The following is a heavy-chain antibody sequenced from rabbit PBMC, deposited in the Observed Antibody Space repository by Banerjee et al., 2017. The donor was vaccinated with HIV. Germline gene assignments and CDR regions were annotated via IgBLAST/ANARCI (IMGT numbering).Heavy chain of an antibody. V-gene: IGHV1S40*01. D-gene: IGHD4-1*01. CDR2: INTSSGNT. CDR3: ARDLAGAIGWNFNL. CDR1: GFSFSSSHY. Sequence: QSLEESGGDLVKPGASLTLTCTASGFSFSSSHYICWVRQAPGKGLEWIGCINTSSGNTVYASWAKGRFTISKTSSTTVTLQMTSLTAADTATYFCARDLAGAIGWNFNLWGPGTLVTVS. J-gene: IGHJ4*01.